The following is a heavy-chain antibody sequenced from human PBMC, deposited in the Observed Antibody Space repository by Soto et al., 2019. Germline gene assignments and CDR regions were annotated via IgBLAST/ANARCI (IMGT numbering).Heavy chain of an antibody. V-gene: IGHV3-23*01. Sequence: PGGSLRLSCAASGVTFSSYAMSWVRQAPGKGLEWVSAISGSGGSTYYADSVKGRFTISRDNSKNTLYLQMNSLRAEDTAVYYCAKDGTATDRRLIDYWGQGTLVTVSS. CDR2: ISGSGGST. CDR3: AKDGTATDRRLIDY. J-gene: IGHJ4*02. CDR1: GVTFSSYA. D-gene: IGHD5-18*01.